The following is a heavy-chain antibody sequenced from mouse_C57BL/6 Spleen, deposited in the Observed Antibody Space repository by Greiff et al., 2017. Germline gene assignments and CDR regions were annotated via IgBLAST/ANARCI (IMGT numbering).Heavy chain of an antibody. CDR3: ARGGYGKCAMDY. J-gene: IGHJ4*01. V-gene: IGHV1-69*01. CDR2: IDPSDSYT. Sequence: QVQLQQPGAELVMPGASVKLSCKASGYTFTSYWMHWVKQRPGQGLEWIGEIDPSDSYTNYNQKFKGKSTLTVDKSSSTAYMQLSSLTSEDSAVYYCARGGYGKCAMDYWGQGTSVTVSS. D-gene: IGHD2-1*01. CDR1: GYTFTSYW.